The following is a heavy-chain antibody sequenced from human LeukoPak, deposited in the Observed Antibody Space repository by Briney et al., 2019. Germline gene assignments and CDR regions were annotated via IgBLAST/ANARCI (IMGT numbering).Heavy chain of an antibody. Sequence: GGSLRLSCAASGFTVSSNYMSWVRQAPGKGLEWVSYISTGSSTIYYADSVKGRFTISRDNAKNSLYLQMNSPRAEDTAVYYCAKDRRGSGWYGGFDSWGQGMLVTVSA. D-gene: IGHD6-19*01. CDR1: GFTVSSNY. V-gene: IGHV3-48*04. J-gene: IGHJ4*02. CDR3: AKDRRGSGWYGGFDS. CDR2: ISTGSSTI.